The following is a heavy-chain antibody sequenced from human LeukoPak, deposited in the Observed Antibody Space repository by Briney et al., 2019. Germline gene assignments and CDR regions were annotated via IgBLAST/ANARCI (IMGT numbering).Heavy chain of an antibody. J-gene: IGHJ3*02. V-gene: IGHV3-74*01. D-gene: IGHD4-17*01. CDR1: GFTFSSYW. Sequence: GGSLRLSCAASGFTFSSYWMHWVRQAPGKGLVWVSRINSDGSSTSYADSVKGRFTISRDNAKNTLYLQMNSLRAEDTAVYYCARGYGDFDGDAFDIWGQGTMVTVSS. CDR3: ARGYGDFDGDAFDI. CDR2: INSDGSST.